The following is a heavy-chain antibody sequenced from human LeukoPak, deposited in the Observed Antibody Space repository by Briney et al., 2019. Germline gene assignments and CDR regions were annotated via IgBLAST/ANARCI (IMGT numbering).Heavy chain of an antibody. CDR3: ARKGNGALDI. J-gene: IGHJ3*02. V-gene: IGHV3-23*01. CDR2: ISDTGGST. D-gene: IGHD1-1*01. Sequence: GGSLRLSCAPSGFTFSNYAFSRVRQAPGKGLEWVSDISDTGGSTNYVGSAKGRFTISRDNSKNTLHLHMNSLRVEDTAVYYCARKGNGALDIWGQGTMVTVSS. CDR1: GFTFSNYA.